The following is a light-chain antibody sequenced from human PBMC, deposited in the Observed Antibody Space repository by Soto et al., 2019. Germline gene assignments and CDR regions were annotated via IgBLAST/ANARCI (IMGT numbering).Light chain of an antibody. CDR1: QSISSW. V-gene: IGKV1-5*03. J-gene: IGKJ1*01. Sequence: DIQMTQSPSTLSASVGDRVTITCRASQSISSWLAWYQQKPGKAPKLLIYKASSLESGVPSRFSGSGSGTEFTLTISSLQPDDFETYYCQQYNSQWTFGQGTKV. CDR2: KAS. CDR3: QQYNSQWT.